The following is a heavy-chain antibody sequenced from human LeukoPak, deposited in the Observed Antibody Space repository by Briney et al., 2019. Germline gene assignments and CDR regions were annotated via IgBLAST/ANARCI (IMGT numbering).Heavy chain of an antibody. CDR2: MYHTGST. Sequence: SETLSLTCTVSGGPISSGGYYWSWIRQPPGKGLEYIGYMYHTGSTYYNPSLKGRVTISVDRSKNQFSLKLSSVTAADTAVYYCARVPQGWFDPWGQGTLVTVSS. V-gene: IGHV4-30-2*01. CDR3: ARVPQGWFDP. CDR1: GGPISSGGYY. J-gene: IGHJ5*02.